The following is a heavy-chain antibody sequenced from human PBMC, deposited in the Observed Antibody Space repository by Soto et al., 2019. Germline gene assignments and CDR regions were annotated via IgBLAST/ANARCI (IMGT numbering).Heavy chain of an antibody. CDR2: IYPGDSDT. CDR3: ARRVDIVVVVAATGAFDI. CDR1: GYSFTSYW. Sequence: GESLKISCKGSGYSFTSYWIGWVRQMPGKGLEWMGIIYPGDSDTRYSPSFQGQVTISADKSISTAYLQWSSLKASDTAMYYCARRVDIVVVVAATGAFDIWGQGTMVTVSS. J-gene: IGHJ3*02. D-gene: IGHD2-15*01. V-gene: IGHV5-51*01.